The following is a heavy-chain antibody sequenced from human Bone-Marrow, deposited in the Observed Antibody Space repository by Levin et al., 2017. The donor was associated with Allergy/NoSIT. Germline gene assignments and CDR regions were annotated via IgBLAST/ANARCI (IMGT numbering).Heavy chain of an antibody. CDR3: ARNIPIAAAGTWFGY. V-gene: IGHV3-48*04. CDR2: ISSSSSTI. D-gene: IGHD6-13*01. J-gene: IGHJ4*02. Sequence: VASVKVSCAASGFTFSSYCMNWVRQAPGKGLEWVSYISSSSSTIYYADSVKGRFTISRDNAKNSLYLQMNSLRAEDTAVYYCARNIPIAAAGTWFGYWGQGTLVTVSS. CDR1: GFTFSSYC.